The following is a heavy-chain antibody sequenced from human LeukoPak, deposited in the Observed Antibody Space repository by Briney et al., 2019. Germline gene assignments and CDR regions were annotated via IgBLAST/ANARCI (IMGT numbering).Heavy chain of an antibody. D-gene: IGHD5-18*01. J-gene: IGHJ4*02. V-gene: IGHV3-48*03. Sequence: HPGGSLRLSCAASGFTFSSYEMNWVRQAPGKGLEWVSYISSSGSSIYYADSVKGRFTISRDNAKNSLYLQMNSLRAEDTAVYYCASREYNYAIDYWGQGTLVTVSS. CDR1: GFTFSSYE. CDR2: ISSSGSSI. CDR3: ASREYNYAIDY.